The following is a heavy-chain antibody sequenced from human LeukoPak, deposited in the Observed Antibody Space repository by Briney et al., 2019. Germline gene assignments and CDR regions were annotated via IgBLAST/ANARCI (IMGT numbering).Heavy chain of an antibody. CDR2: MSYEGRHI. Sequence: GVSLRLSCAAPGFTFSAYGMHWVRQAPGKGLEWVAVMSYEGRHIYYADSVKGRFAISRDSSKNTLYLQMNSLRTEDTAVYFCAKPVYDTNSGNFGIDYWGQGTLVTVSS. D-gene: IGHD2-8*01. CDR1: GFTFSAYG. J-gene: IGHJ4*02. CDR3: AKPVYDTNSGNFGIDY. V-gene: IGHV3-30*18.